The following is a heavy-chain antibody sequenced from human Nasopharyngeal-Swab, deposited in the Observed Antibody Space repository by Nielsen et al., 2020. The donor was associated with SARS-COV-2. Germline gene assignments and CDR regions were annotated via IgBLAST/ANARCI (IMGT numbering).Heavy chain of an antibody. Sequence: GGSLRLSCKGSGSIFTTYWIAWVRQMPGKGLEWMGIIYVGDSDTRYSPSFQGRVTISADKSISTAYLQWSSLKTSDTAMYYCARLPRHSSASINYYYYMDVWGKGTTVTVSS. J-gene: IGHJ6*03. D-gene: IGHD3-22*01. CDR3: ARLPRHSSASINYYYYMDV. CDR1: GSIFTTYW. CDR2: IYVGDSDT. V-gene: IGHV5-51*01.